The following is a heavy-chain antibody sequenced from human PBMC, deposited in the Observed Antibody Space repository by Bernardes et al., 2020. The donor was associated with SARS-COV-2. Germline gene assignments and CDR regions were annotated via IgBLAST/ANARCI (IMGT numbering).Heavy chain of an antibody. D-gene: IGHD5-18*01. CDR2: ISSSSSYT. CDR1: GFTFSSYS. V-gene: IGHV3-21*01. CDR3: ATPRGYSYGPFDY. J-gene: IGHJ4*02. Sequence: GGSLRLSCAASGFTFSSYSMNWVRQAPGKGLEWVSSISSSSSYTYYADSVKGRFTISRDNAKNSLYLQMNSLRAEDTAVYYCATPRGYSYGPFDYWGQGTLVTVSS.